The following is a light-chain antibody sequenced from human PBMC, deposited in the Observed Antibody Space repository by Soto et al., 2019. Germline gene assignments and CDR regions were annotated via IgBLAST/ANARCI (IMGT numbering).Light chain of an antibody. J-gene: IGLJ1*01. V-gene: IGLV1-40*01. Sequence: QSALTQPPSVSGAPGQRVTISCTGSSSIIGAGYDVHWYQQLPGTAPKLLIYGNSNRPSGVPDRFSGSKSGTSASLAITGLQAEDEADYYCQSYDSSLSGSKVFGTGTKVTVL. CDR2: GNS. CDR1: SSIIGAGYD. CDR3: QSYDSSLSGSKV.